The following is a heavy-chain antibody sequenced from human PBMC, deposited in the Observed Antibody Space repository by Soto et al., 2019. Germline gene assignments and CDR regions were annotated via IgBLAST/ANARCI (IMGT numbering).Heavy chain of an antibody. CDR3: ARGGYYYDSSGSYGMDV. CDR2: MNPSGGST. V-gene: IGHV1-8*01. Sequence: ASVKVSCKASGYTFTSFDINWVRQASGQGLEWMGRMNPSGGSTSYSQKFQGRVTMTRDTSMSTVYMELSSLRSEDTAVYYCARGGYYYDSSGSYGMDVWGQGTTVTVSS. J-gene: IGHJ6*02. CDR1: GYTFTSFD. D-gene: IGHD3-22*01.